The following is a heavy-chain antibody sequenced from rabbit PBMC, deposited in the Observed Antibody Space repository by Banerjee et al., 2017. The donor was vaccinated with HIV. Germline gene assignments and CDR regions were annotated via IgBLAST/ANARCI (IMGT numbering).Heavy chain of an antibody. CDR1: GFSFSSSYY. CDR2: IDAGGIGST. Sequence: QSLEESGGGLVQPEGSLTLSCTASGFSFSSSYYMCWVRQAPGKGLEWIACIDAGGIGSTYYASWAKGRFTISKTSSTTVTLQMTSLTAADTAIYFCARDLFDGTTYGYGTFDLRGPGTLVTVS. V-gene: IGHV1S40*01. CDR3: ARDLFDGTTYGYGTFDL. D-gene: IGHD6-1*01. J-gene: IGHJ4*01.